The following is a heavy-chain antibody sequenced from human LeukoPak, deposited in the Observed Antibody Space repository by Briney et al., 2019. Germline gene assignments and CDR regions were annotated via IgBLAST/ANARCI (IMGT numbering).Heavy chain of an antibody. Sequence: SETLSLTCTVSGGSISSSSYYWGWIRQPPGKGLEWIGSIYYSGSTYYNPSLKSRVTISVDTSKNQFSLKLSSVTAADTAVYYCARGRRGRRFGYYYMDVWGKGTTVTVSS. CDR3: ARGRRGRRFGYYYMDV. J-gene: IGHJ6*03. CDR2: IYYSGST. V-gene: IGHV4-39*07. D-gene: IGHD3-10*01. CDR1: GGSISSSSYY.